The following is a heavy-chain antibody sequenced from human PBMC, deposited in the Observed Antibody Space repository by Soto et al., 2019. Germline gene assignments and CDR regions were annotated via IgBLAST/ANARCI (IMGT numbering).Heavy chain of an antibody. V-gene: IGHV1-69*12. D-gene: IGHD2-2*02. CDR2: SIPIFGTR. J-gene: IGHJ4*02. CDR3: ATGYTRVGTYVGNALDY. CDR1: GGTFNNHV. Sequence: QVQLVQSAAEVKRPGSSVKVSCKASGGTFNNHVINWVRQAPGQGLEWMGESIPIFGTRNYAQEFQGRVTIIEYETTTSVYMELSSLSSEDTAVCYCATGYTRVGTYVGNALDYWGEGTLVIVST.